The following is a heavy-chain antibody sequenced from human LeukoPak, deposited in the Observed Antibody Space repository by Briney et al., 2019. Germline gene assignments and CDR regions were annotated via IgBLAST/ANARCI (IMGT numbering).Heavy chain of an antibody. J-gene: IGHJ6*02. CDR2: INAGNGNT. Sequence: GASVKVSCKASGYTFTSYAMHWVRQAPGQRLEWMGWINAGNGNTKYSQKFQGRVTMTRDTSISTAYMELSRLRSDDTAVYYCARDSYDFWSGYGYYYYGMDVWGQGTTVTVSS. V-gene: IGHV1-3*01. CDR3: ARDSYDFWSGYGYYYYGMDV. CDR1: GYTFTSYA. D-gene: IGHD3-3*01.